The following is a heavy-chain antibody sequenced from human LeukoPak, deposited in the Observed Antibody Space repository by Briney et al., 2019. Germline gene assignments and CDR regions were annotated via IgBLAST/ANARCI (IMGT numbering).Heavy chain of an antibody. CDR3: AKIGIAAAAPDY. CDR2: ISYDGSNK. CDR1: GFTFSSYA. Sequence: PGGSLRLSCAASGFTFSSYAMSWVRQAPGKGLEWVAVISYDGSNKYYADSVKGRFTISRDNSKNTLYLQMNSLRAEDTAVYYCAKIGIAAAAPDYWDQGTLVTVSS. V-gene: IGHV3-30*18. J-gene: IGHJ4*02. D-gene: IGHD6-13*01.